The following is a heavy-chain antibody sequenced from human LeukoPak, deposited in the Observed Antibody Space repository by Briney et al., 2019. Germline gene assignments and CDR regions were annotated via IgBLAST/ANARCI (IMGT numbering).Heavy chain of an antibody. V-gene: IGHV1-24*01. J-gene: IGHJ4*02. D-gene: IGHD3-22*01. CDR2: FDPEDGET. Sequence: ASVKVSCKVSGYTLTELSMHWVRQAPGKGLEWMGGFDPEDGETIYAQKFQGRVTMTEDTSTDTAYMELSSLRSEDTAVYYCATDLNYYDSSGYNVRGDYWGQGTLVTVSS. CDR3: ATDLNYYDSSGYNVRGDY. CDR1: GYTLTELS.